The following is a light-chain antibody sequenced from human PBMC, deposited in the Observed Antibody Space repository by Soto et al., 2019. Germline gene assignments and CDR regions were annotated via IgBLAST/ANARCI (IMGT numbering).Light chain of an antibody. CDR2: ATS. CDR3: QQRYSTPHT. V-gene: IGKV1-39*01. CDR1: QSISSY. J-gene: IGKJ4*01. Sequence: DIQMTQSPSSLSASVGDRVTITCRASQSISSYLNWYQQKQGKAPNLLIYATSSLQSGVSSRFSGSGSGTDFTLTISSLQPEDFATYYCQQRYSTPHTFGGGTTVEIK.